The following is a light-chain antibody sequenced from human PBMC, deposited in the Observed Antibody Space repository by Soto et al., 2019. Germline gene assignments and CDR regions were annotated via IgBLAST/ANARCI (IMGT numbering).Light chain of an antibody. CDR1: QSISSN. J-gene: IGKJ4*01. CDR2: RTS. Sequence: EIVMTQSPATLSVSPGERATLSCRVSQSISSNLAWYQQKPGQAPRLLMFRTSSRATGFPARFSGSGSGTEFNLTISSLQSEDFGVYYCQQYNNWPRATFGGGTKVEIK. V-gene: IGKV3-15*01. CDR3: QQYNNWPRAT.